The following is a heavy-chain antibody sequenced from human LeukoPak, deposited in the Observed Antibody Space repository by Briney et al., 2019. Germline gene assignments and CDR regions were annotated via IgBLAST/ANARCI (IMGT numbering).Heavy chain of an antibody. D-gene: IGHD5-12*01. CDR3: AKDKGGYSGLDY. CDR1: GFTSDDYT. Sequence: GGSLRLSCAASGFTSDDYTMHWVRQGQGKGLEWVSLITGDSSGTHYTDSVKGRFTISRDNSKNSLYLQMNSLRTEDSALYYCAKDKGGYSGLDYWGQGTLVTVSS. V-gene: IGHV3-43*01. CDR2: ITGDSSGT. J-gene: IGHJ4*02.